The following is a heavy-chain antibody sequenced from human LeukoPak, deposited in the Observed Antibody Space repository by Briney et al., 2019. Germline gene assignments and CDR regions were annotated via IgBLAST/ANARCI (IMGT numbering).Heavy chain of an antibody. CDR2: ISSSSSYI. CDR1: GFTFSSYS. D-gene: IGHD6-13*01. J-gene: IGHJ4*02. CDR3: AKDERANSWIFDF. V-gene: IGHV3-21*04. Sequence: PGGSLRLSCAASGFTFSSYSMTWVRQAPGKGLEWVSSISSSSSYIYYADSVKGRFTISRDNSKNTLYLQMNSLRAEDTAVYYCAKDERANSWIFDFWGQGTLVTVSS.